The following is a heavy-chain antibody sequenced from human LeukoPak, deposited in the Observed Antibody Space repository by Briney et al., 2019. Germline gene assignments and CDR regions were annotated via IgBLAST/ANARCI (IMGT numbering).Heavy chain of an antibody. CDR1: GFTFSSYW. Sequence: GGSLRLSCTASGFTFSSYWMHWVRQAPGKGLVWVSRINNDGSSTNYADSVKGRFTISRDNAKNTVYLQMNSLRAEDTAVYYCARGGYSVYDLGDYWGQGTLVTVSS. V-gene: IGHV3-74*01. D-gene: IGHD5/OR15-5a*01. CDR3: ARGGYSVYDLGDY. CDR2: INNDGSST. J-gene: IGHJ4*02.